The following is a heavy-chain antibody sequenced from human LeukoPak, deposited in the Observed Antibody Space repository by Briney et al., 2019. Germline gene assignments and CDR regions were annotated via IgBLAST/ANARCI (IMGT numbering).Heavy chain of an antibody. V-gene: IGHV3-30-3*01. D-gene: IGHD5-12*01. CDR1: GFTFSSYA. Sequence: GGSLRLSCAASGFTFSSYAMHWVRQAPGKGLEWVAVLSYDGSNKYYADSVKGRFTISRDNSKNTLYLQMNSLRAEDTAVYYCARDQRPPQATHYSGYDYPYAGFDPWGQGTLVTVSS. CDR2: LSYDGSNK. CDR3: ARDQRPPQATHYSGYDYPYAGFDP. J-gene: IGHJ5*02.